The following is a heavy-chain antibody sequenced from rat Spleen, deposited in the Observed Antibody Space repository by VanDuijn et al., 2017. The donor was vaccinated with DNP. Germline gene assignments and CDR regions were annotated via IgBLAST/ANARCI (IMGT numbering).Heavy chain of an antibody. J-gene: IGHJ4*01. CDR3: AKDLWYYSMGV. CDR1: GFTFNSYW. CDR2: INTDGGTT. Sequence: EVQLVETGGGLVQPGRSLKLSCVASGFTFNSYWMHWIRQAPGKGLEWVASINTDGGTTYYPDSVKGRFTISRENAENTVYLQMNSLKSEDTATYCCAKDLWYYSMGVWGQGSSVTVSS. D-gene: IGHD4-6*01. V-gene: IGHV5-58*01.